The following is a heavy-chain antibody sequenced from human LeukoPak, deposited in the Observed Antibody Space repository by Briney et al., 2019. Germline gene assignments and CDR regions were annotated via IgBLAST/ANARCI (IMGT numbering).Heavy chain of an antibody. CDR2: INAGNGNT. V-gene: IGHV1-3*01. CDR3: ATVRLTGYRNQYYFDY. CDR1: GYTFTSYA. D-gene: IGHD3-9*01. Sequence: GASVKVSCKASGYTFTSYAMHWVRQAPGQRLEWMGWINAGNGNTKYSQKFQGRVTITRDTSASTAYMELSSLRSEDTAVYYCATVRLTGYRNQYYFDYWGQGTLVTVSS. J-gene: IGHJ4*02.